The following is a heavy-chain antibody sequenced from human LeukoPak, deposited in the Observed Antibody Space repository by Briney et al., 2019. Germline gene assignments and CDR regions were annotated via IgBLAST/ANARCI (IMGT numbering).Heavy chain of an antibody. V-gene: IGHV4-31*03. CDR2: IYYSGST. Sequence: PSQTLSLTCTVSGGSISSGGYYWSRIRQHPGKGLEWIGYIYYSGSTYYNPSLKSRVTISVDTSKNQFSLKLSSVTAADTAVYYCAREIPRGIAAAGIDYWGQGTLVTVSS. J-gene: IGHJ4*02. D-gene: IGHD6-13*01. CDR1: GGSISSGGYY. CDR3: AREIPRGIAAAGIDY.